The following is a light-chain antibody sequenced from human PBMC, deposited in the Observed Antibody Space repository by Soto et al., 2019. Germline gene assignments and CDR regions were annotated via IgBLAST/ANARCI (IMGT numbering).Light chain of an antibody. V-gene: IGLV2-8*01. CDR2: EVN. J-gene: IGLJ2*01. CDR1: TSDVGGYEY. Sequence: QSALTQPPSASGSPGQSVTISCTGTTSDVGGYEYISWYQQHPGKAPKVLLYEVNKRPSGVPDRFSGSKSGNTASLTVSGLQAEDEADYFCSSYAGNNNVVFGGGTKLTVL. CDR3: SSYAGNNNVV.